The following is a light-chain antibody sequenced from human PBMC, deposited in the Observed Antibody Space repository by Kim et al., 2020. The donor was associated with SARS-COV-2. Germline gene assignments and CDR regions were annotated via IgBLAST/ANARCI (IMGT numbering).Light chain of an antibody. J-gene: IGKJ1*01. Sequence: GERATLSSRASPIVARSYLAWDQQTPGQAPRLLMYGVANRATGIPDRFSGSGSGTDFTLPISRVEHEDFAVYYCLQYDRAPRTYGQGTKVDIK. CDR2: GVA. CDR1: PIVARSY. V-gene: IGKV3-20*01. CDR3: LQYDRAPRT.